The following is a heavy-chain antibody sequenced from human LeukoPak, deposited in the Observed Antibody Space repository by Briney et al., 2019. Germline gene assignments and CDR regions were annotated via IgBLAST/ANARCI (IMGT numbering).Heavy chain of an antibody. CDR1: GFTFSSYG. J-gene: IGHJ4*02. CDR2: ISGSGGST. V-gene: IGHV3-23*01. D-gene: IGHD6-13*01. CDR3: AKDWQTSWSSSWLWFLDS. Sequence: GGSLRLSCAASGFTFSSYGMTWVRQAPGKGLEWVSGISGSGGSTYYADSVKGRFTIPRDNSKNTLYLQMNSQRVEDTAVDYCAKDWQTSWSSSWLWFLDSWGQGTPVTVSS.